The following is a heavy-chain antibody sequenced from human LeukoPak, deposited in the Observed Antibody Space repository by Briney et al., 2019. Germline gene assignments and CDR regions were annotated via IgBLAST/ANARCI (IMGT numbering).Heavy chain of an antibody. J-gene: IGHJ4*02. D-gene: IGHD1-26*01. Sequence: SETLSLTCDVSGGSISRTNWWSWVRQSPGQGLEWIGEISLSGRTNHNPSLQSRVTMSLDESKNQLSLDLASVTAADTAVYYCSRESGAFSPFGYWGQGTLVTVHS. CDR3: SRESGAFSPFGY. V-gene: IGHV4-4*02. CDR2: ISLSGRT. CDR1: GGSISRTNW.